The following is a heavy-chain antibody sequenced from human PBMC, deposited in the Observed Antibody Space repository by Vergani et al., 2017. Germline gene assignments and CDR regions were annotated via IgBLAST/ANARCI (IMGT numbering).Heavy chain of an antibody. J-gene: IGHJ2*01. Sequence: EVQLVESGGGLVQPGGSLRLSCAASVFTVSNNYMNWVRQAPGKGLEWVSIIYSGGSTYYADSLKGRFTISRDNSKNTLYRQMNSLLAEDTAVYYLAGRSAYNYGDWYFDLWGRGTLVTVSS. CDR3: AGRSAYNYGDWYFDL. V-gene: IGHV3-66*02. CDR1: VFTVSNNY. D-gene: IGHD3-16*01. CDR2: IYSGGST.